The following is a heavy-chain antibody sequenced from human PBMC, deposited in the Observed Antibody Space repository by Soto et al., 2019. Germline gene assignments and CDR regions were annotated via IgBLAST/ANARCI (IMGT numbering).Heavy chain of an antibody. CDR1: GDSVSSNSAA. CDR2: TYYRSKWYN. V-gene: IGHV6-1*01. J-gene: IGHJ5*02. CDR3: ARDRQQNYKHNNWFDP. Sequence: SQTLSLTCAISGDSVSSNSAAWNWIRQSPSRGLEWLGRTYYRSKWYNDYAVSVESRITINPDTSKNQFSLQLNSVTPEDTAVYYCARDRQQNYKHNNWFDPWGQGTLVTVSS. D-gene: IGHD1-7*01.